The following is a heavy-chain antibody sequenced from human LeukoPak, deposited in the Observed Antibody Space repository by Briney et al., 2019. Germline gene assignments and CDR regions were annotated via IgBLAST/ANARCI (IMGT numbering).Heavy chain of an antibody. Sequence: GGSLRLSCAASGFTLGSNYMTWVRQAPGRGLEWVSIIYSDGRILYADSVKGRFTISRDNSKNTLYVQMNSLRAEDTAVYYCAKDRLRSSTSCYELLDYWGQGTLVTASS. J-gene: IGHJ4*02. CDR3: AKDRLRSSTSCYELLDY. CDR1: GFTLGSNY. D-gene: IGHD2-2*01. CDR2: IYSDGRI. V-gene: IGHV3-53*01.